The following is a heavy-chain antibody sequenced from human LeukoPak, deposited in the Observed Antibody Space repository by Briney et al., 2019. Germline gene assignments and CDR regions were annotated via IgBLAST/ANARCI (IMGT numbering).Heavy chain of an antibody. D-gene: IGHD6-19*01. CDR1: GGTFSSYA. V-gene: IGHV1-69*04. J-gene: IGHJ4*02. Sequence: ASVKVSCKASGGTFSSYAISWVRQAPGQRLEWMGRIIPILGIANYAQKFQGRVTITADKSTSTAYMELSSLRSEDTAVYYCAGTSSSSSGFYFDYWGQGTLVTVSS. CDR2: IIPILGIA. CDR3: AGTSSSSSGFYFDY.